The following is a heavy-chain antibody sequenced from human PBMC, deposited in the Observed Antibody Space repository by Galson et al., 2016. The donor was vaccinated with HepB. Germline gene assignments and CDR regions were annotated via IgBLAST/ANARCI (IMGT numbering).Heavy chain of an antibody. CDR1: GFTFRSYT. V-gene: IGHV3-21*01. J-gene: IGHJ6*02. CDR3: ARESDYDLWSGYFRYYAMDV. CDR2: ISSSSTYI. Sequence: SLRLSCAASGFTFRSYTMNWVRQAPGKGLEWVSSISSSSTYIYYADPVKGRFTISRDNAKNSLYLQMNSLRAEDTAVYFCARESDYDLWSGYFRYYAMDVWGQGTTVTVSS. D-gene: IGHD3-3*01.